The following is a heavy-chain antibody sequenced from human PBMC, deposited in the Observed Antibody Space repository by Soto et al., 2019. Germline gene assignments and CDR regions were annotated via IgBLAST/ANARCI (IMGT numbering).Heavy chain of an antibody. CDR1: GDSVSSGRFY. CDR2: ITYNGRT. J-gene: IGHJ6*02. V-gene: IGHV4-61*01. Sequence: QVQLQESGPGLLKPSETLSLYYTVSGDSVSSGRFYWSWVRQSPGRTLEWIGYITYNGRTKYSPSLQSRLSISMDTSKNQVSMRLTSVSAADTAVYYCARDRGNSWSSYFGLDVWGQGTTVIVSS. D-gene: IGHD3-10*01. CDR3: ARDRGNSWSSYFGLDV.